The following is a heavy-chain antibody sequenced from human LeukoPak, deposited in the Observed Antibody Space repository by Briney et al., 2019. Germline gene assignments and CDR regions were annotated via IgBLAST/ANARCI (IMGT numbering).Heavy chain of an antibody. CDR2: ISSSGTTI. V-gene: IGHV3-11*01. CDR1: GFTFTDFY. J-gene: IGHJ4*02. Sequence: PGGSLRLSCAASGFTFTDFYMSWIRQAPGKGLEWVSYISSSGTTIYYADSVMGRFTISRDNAKNSLFLQMNSLRAEDTAMYYCVRGRGFIPDYWGQGTLVTVSS. D-gene: IGHD3-16*02. CDR3: VRGRGFIPDY.